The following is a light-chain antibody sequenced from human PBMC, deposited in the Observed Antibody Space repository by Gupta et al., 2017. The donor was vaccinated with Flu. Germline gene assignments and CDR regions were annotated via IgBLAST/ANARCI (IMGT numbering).Light chain of an antibody. CDR2: EVT. Sequence: QSALTQPASVSGSPGRSLTIPCTGPTIDIGDYNYVSWYQQHPGRAPKLLIYEVTHRPSGVSNRFSGSKSGHTASLTISGLQAEDEADYYCSSYTSGSAFYVFGTGTKVTVL. CDR1: TIDIGDYNY. J-gene: IGLJ1*01. CDR3: SSYTSGSAFYV. V-gene: IGLV2-14*01.